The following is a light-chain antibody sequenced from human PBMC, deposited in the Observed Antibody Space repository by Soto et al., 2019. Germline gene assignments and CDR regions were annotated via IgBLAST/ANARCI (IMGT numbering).Light chain of an antibody. V-gene: IGKV3D-15*01. CDR1: QSVNSN. CDR3: QQHGQWPIT. CDR2: GIS. J-gene: IGKJ5*01. Sequence: EIGMTQSPSTLSVSAGERATLYSPASQSVNSNYLAWYQQKNGQAPRLVIYGISKRATDIPDRFSGSGYGTEFTLTISSLQPEDFATYYCQQHGQWPITFGQGTRLEIK.